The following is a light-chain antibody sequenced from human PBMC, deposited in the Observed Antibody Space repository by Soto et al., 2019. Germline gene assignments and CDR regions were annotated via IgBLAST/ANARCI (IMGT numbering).Light chain of an antibody. Sequence: DVQMTQSPSSLSAFVGDRVTITCRASQGIAPYLAWFQQNPGKVPKLLIYATSTLQSGVPSRFSGSGSGTDFTLTITSLQPEDVATYYCQKYNSAPLTFGGGTKVEIK. CDR1: QGIAPY. J-gene: IGKJ4*01. V-gene: IGKV1-27*01. CDR3: QKYNSAPLT. CDR2: ATS.